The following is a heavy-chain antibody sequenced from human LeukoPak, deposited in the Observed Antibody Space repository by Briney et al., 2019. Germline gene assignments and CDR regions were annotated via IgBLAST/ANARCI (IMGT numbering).Heavy chain of an antibody. D-gene: IGHD3-10*01. CDR1: GYTFTGYY. CDR2: ISVYNGDT. J-gene: IGHJ4*02. Sequence: ASVKVSCKASGYTFTGYYMHWVRQAPGQGLEWMGWISVYNGDTKYAQNLQGRVTLTTDTSTSTAYMELRSLRSDDTAVYYCVRGGGFNSGFEYWGQGTLVIVSS. CDR3: VRGGGFNSGFEY. V-gene: IGHV1-18*04.